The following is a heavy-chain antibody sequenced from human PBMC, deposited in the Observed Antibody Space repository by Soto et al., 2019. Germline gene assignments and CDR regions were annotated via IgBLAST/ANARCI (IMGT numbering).Heavy chain of an antibody. CDR1: GFTFDDYA. CDR3: ALDYGGDY. V-gene: IGHV3-9*01. CDR2: ISWNSGSI. D-gene: IGHD4-17*01. J-gene: IGHJ4*02. Sequence: EVQLVESGGGLVQPGRSLRLSCAASGFTFDDYAMHWVRQAPGNGLEWVSGISWNSGSIGYADSVKGRFTISRDNAKNSLYLQMNSLRAEDTAVYYCALDYGGDYWGQGTLVTVSS.